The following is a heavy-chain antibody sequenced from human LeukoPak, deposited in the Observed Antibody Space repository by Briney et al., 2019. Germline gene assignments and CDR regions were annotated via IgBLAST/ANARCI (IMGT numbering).Heavy chain of an antibody. CDR2: IWYDGSNK. Sequence: GGPLRLSCAASGFTFSSYGMHWVRQAPGKGLEWVAGIWYDGSNKYYADSVKGRFTISRDNSKNTLYLQMNSLRAEDTAVYYCAKHYGDYVMDYWGQGTLVTVSS. CDR1: GFTFSSYG. V-gene: IGHV3-33*06. J-gene: IGHJ4*02. CDR3: AKHYGDYVMDY. D-gene: IGHD4-17*01.